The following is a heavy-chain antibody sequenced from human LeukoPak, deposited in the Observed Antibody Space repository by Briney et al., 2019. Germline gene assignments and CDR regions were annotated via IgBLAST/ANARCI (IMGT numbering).Heavy chain of an antibody. CDR3: ARGGAATGNFDY. CDR2: IYHSGST. D-gene: IGHD2-15*01. Sequence: LEAPSLTSGVSGSSHSSGYFWGWIRQPPGEGVGWIGSIYHSGSTYYNPSLKSRVTISVDTSKNQFSLKLSSVTAADTAVYYCARGGAATGNFDYWGQGTLVTVSS. J-gene: IGHJ4*02. CDR1: GSSHSSGYF. V-gene: IGHV4-38-2*01.